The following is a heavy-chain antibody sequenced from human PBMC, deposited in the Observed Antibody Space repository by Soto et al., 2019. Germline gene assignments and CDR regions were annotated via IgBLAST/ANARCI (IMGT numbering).Heavy chain of an antibody. CDR2: IWYDGSNK. CDR3: ARGKISGYYYYYYGMDV. D-gene: IGHD3-22*01. Sequence: GGSLRLSCAASGFTFSSYGMHWVRQAPGKGLEWVAVIWYDGSNKYYADSVKGRFTISRDNSKNTLYLQMNSLRAEDTAVYYCARGKISGYYYYYYGMDVWGQGTTVTVSS. J-gene: IGHJ6*02. CDR1: GFTFSSYG. V-gene: IGHV3-33*01.